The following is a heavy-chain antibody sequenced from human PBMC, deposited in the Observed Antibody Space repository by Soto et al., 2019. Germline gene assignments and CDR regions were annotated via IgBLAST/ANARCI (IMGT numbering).Heavy chain of an antibody. Sequence: PGESLKISCKGSGYSFTSYWIGWVRQMPGKGLEWMGIIYPGDSDTRYSPSFQGQVTISADKSISTAYLQWSSLKASDTAMYYCARHCRNSSSSPYCYGMDVWGQGTTVPVSS. CDR1: GYSFTSYW. CDR3: ARHCRNSSSSPYCYGMDV. CDR2: IYPGDSDT. D-gene: IGHD6-6*01. V-gene: IGHV5-51*01. J-gene: IGHJ6*02.